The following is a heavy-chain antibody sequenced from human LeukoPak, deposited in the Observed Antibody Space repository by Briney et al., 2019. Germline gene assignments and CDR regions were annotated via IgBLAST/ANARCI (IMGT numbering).Heavy chain of an antibody. V-gene: IGHV3-21*01. Sequence: GGSLRLSCAASGFTFSSYSMNWVRQAPGKGLEWVSSISSSSSYIYYADSVKGRFTISRDNAKNSLYLQMNSLRAEDTAVYYCARDRSYGNSMDVWGQGTTVTVSS. CDR1: GFTFSSYS. CDR3: ARDRSYGNSMDV. J-gene: IGHJ6*02. D-gene: IGHD3-10*01. CDR2: ISSSSSYI.